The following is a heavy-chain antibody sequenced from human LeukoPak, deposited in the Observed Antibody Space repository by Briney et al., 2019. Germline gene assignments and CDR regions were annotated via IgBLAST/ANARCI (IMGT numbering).Heavy chain of an antibody. D-gene: IGHD3-3*01. CDR1: GGSISSSSYY. CDR3: ARGAYYDFWSGQKYFQH. CDR2: IYYSGST. Sequence: SETLSLTCTVSGGSISSSSYYWGWIRQPPGKGLEWIGSIYYSGSTYYNPSLKSRVTISVDTSKNQFSLKLSSVTAADTAVYYCARGAYYDFWSGQKYFQHWGQGTLVTVSS. V-gene: IGHV4-39*07. J-gene: IGHJ1*01.